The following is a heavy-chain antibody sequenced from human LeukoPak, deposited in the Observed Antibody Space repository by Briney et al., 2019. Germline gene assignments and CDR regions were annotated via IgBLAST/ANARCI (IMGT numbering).Heavy chain of an antibody. J-gene: IGHJ4*02. V-gene: IGHV3-20*04. CDR1: GFTFDDYG. CDR3: ARGGAFIAVPEED. Sequence: GGSLRLSCAASGFTFDDYGLSWVRQVPGKGLEWVSGLNWNGASTGYADSVKGRFTISRDNAKNSLYLQMNSLRSDDTAVYYCARGGAFIAVPEEDWGQGTLVTVSS. CDR2: LNWNGAST. D-gene: IGHD6-19*01.